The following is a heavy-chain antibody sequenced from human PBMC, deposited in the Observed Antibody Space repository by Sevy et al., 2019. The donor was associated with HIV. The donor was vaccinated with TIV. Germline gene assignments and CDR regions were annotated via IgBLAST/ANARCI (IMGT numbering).Heavy chain of an antibody. CDR3: AGENAWGRGYS. CDR2: IYYNGHI. V-gene: IGHV4-59*08. D-gene: IGHD1-26*01. J-gene: IGHJ4*02. Sequence: TLSLTCTVSGGSITSLYWNWIRQPPRKGLEWIANIYYNGHINYNPSLKSRVTLSLDTSKNQFSLRLSSVTAADTAMYYCAGENAWGRGYSWGQGTLVTVSS. CDR1: GGSITSLY.